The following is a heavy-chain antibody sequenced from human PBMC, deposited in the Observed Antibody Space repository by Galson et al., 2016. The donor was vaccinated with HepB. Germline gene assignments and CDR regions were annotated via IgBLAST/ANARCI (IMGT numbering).Heavy chain of an antibody. V-gene: IGHV3-74*01. J-gene: IGHJ5*02. D-gene: IGHD4-23*01. Sequence: SLRLSCAASGFAFSSHWMHWVSQDLGKGLVWVSRINSDGTISNYADSVKGRFTISRDNAKNTLYLQMNSLRAEDTAVYFCVRDHSVVPTTAYNWFDPWGRGTLVTVSS. CDR3: VRDHSVVPTTAYNWFDP. CDR2: INSDGTIS. CDR1: GFAFSSHW.